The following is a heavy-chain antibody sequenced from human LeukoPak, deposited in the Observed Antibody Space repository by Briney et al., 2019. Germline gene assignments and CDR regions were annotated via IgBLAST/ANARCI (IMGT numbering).Heavy chain of an antibody. J-gene: IGHJ6*04. V-gene: IGHV3-23*01. Sequence: GGSLRLSCAASGFTFSSYAMSWVRQAPGKGLEWVSAISYSGTTTYYADSVKGRFTISRDNSKNTLYLQMNSLRAEDTAVYYCARGRVVGATFGMDVWGKGTTVTVSS. CDR3: ARGRVVGATFGMDV. CDR2: ISYSGTTT. CDR1: GFTFSSYA. D-gene: IGHD1-26*01.